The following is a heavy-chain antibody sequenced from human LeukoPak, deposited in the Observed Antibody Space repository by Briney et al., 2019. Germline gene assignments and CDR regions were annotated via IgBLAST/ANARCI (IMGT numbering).Heavy chain of an antibody. V-gene: IGHV4-59*01. CDR3: ARDAAAPYLNNWYFDL. Sequence: PSETLSLTCTVSGGSISSYYWSWFRQPPGKGLEWIGYIYYSGSTNYNPSLKSRVTISVDTSKNQCSLKLSSVTAADTAVYYCARDAAAPYLNNWYFDLWGRGTLVTVSS. J-gene: IGHJ2*01. D-gene: IGHD2/OR15-2a*01. CDR1: GGSISSYY. CDR2: IYYSGST.